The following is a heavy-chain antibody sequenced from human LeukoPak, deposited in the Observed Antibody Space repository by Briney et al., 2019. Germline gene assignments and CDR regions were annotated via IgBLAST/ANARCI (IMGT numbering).Heavy chain of an antibody. D-gene: IGHD3-10*01. Sequence: PGGSLRLSCAASGFTFSDYYMSWIRQAPGKGLEWVSYISSSGSTIYYADSVKGRFTISRDSAKNSLYLQMNSLRAEDTAVYYCARETNMPTFGDFFDYWGQGTLVTVSS. V-gene: IGHV3-11*04. CDR2: ISSSGSTI. CDR3: ARETNMPTFGDFFDY. J-gene: IGHJ4*02. CDR1: GFTFSDYY.